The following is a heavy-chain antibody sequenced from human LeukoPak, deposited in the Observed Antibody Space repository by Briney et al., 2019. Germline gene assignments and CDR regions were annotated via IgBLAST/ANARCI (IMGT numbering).Heavy chain of an antibody. Sequence: SETLSLTCTVSGASISSSNYYWGWIRQPPGKGLEWIGNIYYRGSTYYNPSLKSRVTISEDTSKNQFSLKLSSVTAADTAVYYCARHGYDSSGYYQAPQPNYYYYMDVWGKGTTVTISS. CDR2: IYYRGST. D-gene: IGHD3-22*01. V-gene: IGHV4-39*01. CDR3: ARHGYDSSGYYQAPQPNYYYYMDV. J-gene: IGHJ6*03. CDR1: GASISSSNYY.